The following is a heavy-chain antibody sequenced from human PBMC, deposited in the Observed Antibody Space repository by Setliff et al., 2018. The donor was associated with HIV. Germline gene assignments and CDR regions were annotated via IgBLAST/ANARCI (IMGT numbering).Heavy chain of an antibody. CDR2: VGAVGAPT. D-gene: IGHD3-16*01. CDR1: GFTFSTYA. CDR3: AKVFAYGIDGFDI. Sequence: GGSLRLSCAASGFTFSTYAMGWVRQAPGKGLEWVSTVGAVGAPTHYAESVKGRSTISKDNSRDTLYLQMSSLREEDTAVYYCAKVFAYGIDGFDIWGQGTMVTVSS. J-gene: IGHJ3*02. V-gene: IGHV3-23*01.